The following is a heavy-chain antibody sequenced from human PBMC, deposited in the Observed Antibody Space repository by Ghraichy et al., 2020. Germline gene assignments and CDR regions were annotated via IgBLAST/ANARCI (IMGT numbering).Heavy chain of an antibody. D-gene: IGHD2-15*01. CDR3: ARDPAHYCSGGSCYSGWFDP. CDR1: GFTFSSYA. V-gene: IGHV3-30-3*01. J-gene: IGHJ5*02. CDR2: ISYDGSNK. Sequence: GESLNISCAASGFTFSSYAMHWVRQAPGKGLEWVAVISYDGSNKYYADSVKGRFTISRDNSKNTLYLQMNSLRAEDTAVYYCARDPAHYCSGGSCYSGWFDPWGQGTLVTVSS.